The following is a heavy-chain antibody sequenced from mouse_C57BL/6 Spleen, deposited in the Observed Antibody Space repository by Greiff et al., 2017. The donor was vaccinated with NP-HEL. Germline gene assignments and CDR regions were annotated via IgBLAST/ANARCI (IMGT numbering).Heavy chain of an antibody. V-gene: IGHV1-72*01. J-gene: IGHJ4*01. D-gene: IGHD1-1*01. CDR1: GYTFTSYW. CDR2: IDPNSGGT. Sequence: QVQLQQPGAELVKPGASVKLSCKASGYTFTSYWMHWVKQRPGRGLEWIGRIDPNSGGTKYNEKFKSKATLTVDKPSSTAYMQLSSLTSEDSAVYYCALITTVVASYYYAMDYWGQRTSVTVSS. CDR3: ALITTVVASYYYAMDY.